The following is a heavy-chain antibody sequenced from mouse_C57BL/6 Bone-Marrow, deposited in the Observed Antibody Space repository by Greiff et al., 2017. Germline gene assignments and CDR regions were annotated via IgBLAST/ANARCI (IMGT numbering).Heavy chain of an antibody. D-gene: IGHD2-4*01. J-gene: IGHJ3*01. CDR3: ARWGDYDPWFAY. CDR2: IHPNSGST. V-gene: IGHV1-64*01. CDR1: GYTFTSYW. Sequence: VQLQQPGAELVKPGASVKLSCKASGYTFTSYWMHWVKQRPGQGLEWIGMIHPNSGSTNYNEKFKSKATLTVDKSSSTAYMQLSSLTSEDSAVYYCARWGDYDPWFAYWGQGTLVTVSA.